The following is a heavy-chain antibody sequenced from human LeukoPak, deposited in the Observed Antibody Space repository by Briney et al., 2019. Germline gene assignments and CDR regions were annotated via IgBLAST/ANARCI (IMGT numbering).Heavy chain of an antibody. J-gene: IGHJ4*02. V-gene: IGHV1-69*05. CDR1: GGTFRSYA. CDR2: IIPIFGTA. CDR3: AREYDSSGYAFDY. D-gene: IGHD3-22*01. Sequence: ASVKVSCKASGGTFRSYAISWVRQAPGQGLEWMGGIIPIFGTANYAQKFQGRVTITTDESTSTAYMELSSLRSEDTAVYYCAREYDSSGYAFDYWGQGTLVTVSS.